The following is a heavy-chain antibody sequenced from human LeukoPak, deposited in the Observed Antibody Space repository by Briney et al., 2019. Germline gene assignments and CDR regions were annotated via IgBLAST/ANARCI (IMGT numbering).Heavy chain of an antibody. V-gene: IGHV3-23*01. J-gene: IGHJ4*02. Sequence: GGSLLLSCAASGFTFSSYAMSWVRQAPGKGLEWVSAISGSGGSTYYADSVKGRFTISRDNSKNTLYPQMNSLRAEDTAVYYCAKGTTYYDFWSGYPHDYWGQGTLVTVSS. CDR2: ISGSGGST. CDR1: GFTFSSYA. CDR3: AKGTTYYDFWSGYPHDY. D-gene: IGHD3-3*01.